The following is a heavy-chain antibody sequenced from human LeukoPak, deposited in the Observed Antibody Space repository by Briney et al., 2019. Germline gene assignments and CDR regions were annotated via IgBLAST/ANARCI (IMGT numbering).Heavy chain of an antibody. CDR2: INPNSGGT. CDR3: ARDLHAWLLGDAFDI. J-gene: IGHJ3*02. CDR1: GYTFTGYY. Sequence: ASVKVSCKASGYTFTGYYMHWVRQAPGQGLEWMGWINPNSGGTNYAQKFQGRVTMTRDTSISTAYMELSRLRSDDTAVYYCARDLHAWLLGDAFDIWGQGTMVTVSS. D-gene: IGHD5-12*01. V-gene: IGHV1-2*02.